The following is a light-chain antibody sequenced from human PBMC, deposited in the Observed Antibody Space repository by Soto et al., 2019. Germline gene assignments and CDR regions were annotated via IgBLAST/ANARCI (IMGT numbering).Light chain of an antibody. Sequence: QCVLTQPPSMSAAPGQKVTISCSGSNSNIGNNYVAWYQQFPATAPKLLIYDNNLRPSGIPDRFSGSKSGTSATLGITGLQTGDEAVYYCGTWDTRLSGAVFGGGTQLTVL. CDR2: DNN. J-gene: IGLJ7*01. CDR1: NSNIGNNY. CDR3: GTWDTRLSGAV. V-gene: IGLV1-51*01.